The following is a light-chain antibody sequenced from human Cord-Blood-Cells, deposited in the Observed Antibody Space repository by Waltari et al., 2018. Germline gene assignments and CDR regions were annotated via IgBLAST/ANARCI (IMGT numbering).Light chain of an antibody. CDR2: HVS. Sequence: QSALTQPASVSGSPGQSITISCTGTSSDVGGYNYFSWYQQHPGKAPKLMIYHVSKRPSGVSNRFSGSKSGNAASLTISGLQAEDEADYYCSSYTSSSTYVFGTGTKVTVL. J-gene: IGLJ1*01. CDR3: SSYTSSSTYV. V-gene: IGLV2-14*01. CDR1: SSDVGGYNY.